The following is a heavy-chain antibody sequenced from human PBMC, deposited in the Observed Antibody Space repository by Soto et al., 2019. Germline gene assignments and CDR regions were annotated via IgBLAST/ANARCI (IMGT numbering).Heavy chain of an antibody. J-gene: IGHJ3*02. CDR2: ISWNSGSI. V-gene: IGHV3-9*01. Sequence: EVQLVESGGGLVQPGRSLRLSCAASGFTFDDYAMHWVRQAPGKGLEWVSGISWNSGSIGYADSVKGRFTISRDNAKNSLYLQMNSLRAEDTALYYCAKDMVGYLKGDGGWGDAFDIWGQGTMVTVSS. D-gene: IGHD2-8*02. CDR3: AKDMVGYLKGDGGWGDAFDI. CDR1: GFTFDDYA.